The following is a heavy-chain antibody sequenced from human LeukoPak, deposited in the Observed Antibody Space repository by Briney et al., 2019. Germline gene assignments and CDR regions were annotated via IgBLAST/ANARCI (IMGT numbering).Heavy chain of an antibody. CDR1: GYTFTGYY. CDR2: INPNSGGT. J-gene: IGHJ4*02. V-gene: IGHV1-2*02. Sequence: ASVKVSCKASGYTFTGYYMHWVRQAPGQGLEWMGWINPNSGGTNYAQKFQGRVTMIRDTPISTAYMELSRLRSDDTAVYYCAREVPGSNQIFDYWGQGTLVTVSS. D-gene: IGHD4-11*01. CDR3: AREVPGSNQIFDY.